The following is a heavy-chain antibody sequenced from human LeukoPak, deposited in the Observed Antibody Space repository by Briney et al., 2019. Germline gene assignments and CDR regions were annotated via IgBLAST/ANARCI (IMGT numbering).Heavy chain of an antibody. Sequence: PGGSLRLSCAASGFTFSSYGMHWVRQAPGKGLEWVAVIWYDGSNKYYADSVKGRFTISRDNSKNTLYLQMNSLRAEDTAVYYCARSDGYTGLDYWGQGTLVTVSS. CDR1: GFTFSSYG. V-gene: IGHV3-33*08. CDR2: IWYDGSNK. CDR3: ARSDGYTGLDY. J-gene: IGHJ4*02. D-gene: IGHD5-24*01.